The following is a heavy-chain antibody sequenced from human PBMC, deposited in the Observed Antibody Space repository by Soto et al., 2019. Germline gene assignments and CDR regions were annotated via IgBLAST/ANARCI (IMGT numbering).Heavy chain of an antibody. CDR1: GYTFTGYY. J-gene: IGHJ4*02. D-gene: IGHD6-6*01. V-gene: IGHV1-2*02. CDR2: INPNSGGT. CDR3: ARDRRRSSSSLYYFDY. Sequence: QVQLVQSGAEVKKPGASVKVSCKASGYTFTGYYMHWVRQAPGQGLEWMGWINPNSGGTNYAQKLQGRVTMTTDTSTSTAYMELRSLRSDDTAVYYCARDRRRSSSSLYYFDYWGQGTLVTVSS.